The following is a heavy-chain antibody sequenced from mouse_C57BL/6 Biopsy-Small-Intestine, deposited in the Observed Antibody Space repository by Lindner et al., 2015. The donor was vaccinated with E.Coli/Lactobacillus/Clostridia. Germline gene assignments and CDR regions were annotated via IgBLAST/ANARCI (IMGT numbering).Heavy chain of an antibody. V-gene: IGHV1-9*01. CDR1: GYTFTGYW. Sequence: VQLQESGAELMKPGASVKLSCKATGYTFTGYWIEWVKQRPGHGLEWIGGILPGSVSTNYNEEFTGKASFTTDTSSNTAYMQLSSLTTEDSAIYYCARRLGYAMDYWGQGTSVTVSS. CDR2: ILPGSVST. CDR3: ARRLGYAMDY. D-gene: IGHD4-1*01. J-gene: IGHJ4*01.